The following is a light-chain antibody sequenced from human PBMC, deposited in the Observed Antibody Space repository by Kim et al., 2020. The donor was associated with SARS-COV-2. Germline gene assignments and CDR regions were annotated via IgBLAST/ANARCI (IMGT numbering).Light chain of an antibody. CDR1: QSFGTS. Sequence: EIVLTQSPATLSLSPGERATLSCRASQSFGTSLVWYQQKVGQAPRLLIYDASKRATDIPAKFSGSGSGTDFTLTISSLESEDFAVYYCQQRSDWPLTFGGGTKVDIK. CDR3: QQRSDWPLT. CDR2: DAS. J-gene: IGKJ4*01. V-gene: IGKV3-11*01.